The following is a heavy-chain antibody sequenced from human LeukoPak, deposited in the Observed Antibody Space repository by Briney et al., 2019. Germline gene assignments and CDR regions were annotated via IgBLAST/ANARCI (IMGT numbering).Heavy chain of an antibody. CDR2: IFYSGST. D-gene: IGHD2-2*01. CDR3: ARVVRDYVVVPAFDP. J-gene: IGHJ5*02. CDR1: GGSISSSSY. Sequence: SETLSLTCTVSGGSISSSSYWGWIRQPPGKGLEWIGSIFYSGSTYYNPSLKSRVTISVDTSKNQFSLKLSSVTAADTAVYYCARVVRDYVVVPAFDPWGQGTLVTVSS. V-gene: IGHV4-39*07.